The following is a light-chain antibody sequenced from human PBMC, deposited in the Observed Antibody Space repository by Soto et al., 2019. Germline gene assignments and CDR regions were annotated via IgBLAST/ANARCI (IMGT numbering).Light chain of an antibody. Sequence: VLTQPASVSGSPGQSITISCTGTSSDVGLYNLVSWYQQLPGKAPKLIIYEVNERPSGISDRFSGSKSGNTASLTISGLQDEDEADYYCCSYVGSSILMFGGGTKVTVL. V-gene: IGLV2-23*02. CDR1: SSDVGLYNL. CDR2: EVN. J-gene: IGLJ3*02. CDR3: CSYVGSSILM.